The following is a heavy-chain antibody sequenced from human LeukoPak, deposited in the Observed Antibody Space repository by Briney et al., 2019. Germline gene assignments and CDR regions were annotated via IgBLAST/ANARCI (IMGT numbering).Heavy chain of an antibody. CDR3: ARGECSSTSCYYFDY. CDR2: IYYSGST. Sequence: PSETLSLTCAVSGYSISSGYYWSWIRQPPGKGLEWIGYIYYSGSTYYNPSLKSRVTISVDTSKNQFSLKLSSVTAADTAVYYCARGECSSTSCYYFDYWGQGTLVTVSS. D-gene: IGHD2-2*01. J-gene: IGHJ4*02. V-gene: IGHV4-30-4*01. CDR1: GYSISSGYY.